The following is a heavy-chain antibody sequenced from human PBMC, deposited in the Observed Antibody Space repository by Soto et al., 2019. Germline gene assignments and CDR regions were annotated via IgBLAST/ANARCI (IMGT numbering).Heavy chain of an antibody. D-gene: IGHD3-16*01. V-gene: IGHV3-23*01. CDR1: GFTFSDYA. CDR3: SKSVVWGDSSEYHVDK. CDR2: ISGAASFT. J-gene: IGHJ4*02. Sequence: GGSLRLSCEASGFTFSDYAMSWVRQAPGKGLEWVAAISGAASFTYYADSVKGRFTISRDNSKNTMFLQLNSLRADDTSVYYCSKSVVWGDSSEYHVDKWGPGTLVTVSS.